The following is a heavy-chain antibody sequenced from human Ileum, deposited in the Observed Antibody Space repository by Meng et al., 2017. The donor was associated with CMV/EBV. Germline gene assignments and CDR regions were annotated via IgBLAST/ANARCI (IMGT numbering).Heavy chain of an antibody. CDR2: IFHTGTT. V-gene: IGHV4-4*02. Sequence: PGGPISSSNWWSWVRQSPGKGLEWIGEIFHTGTTFYNPSLKSRVTISIDKPKNQISLKVTSVTAADTAVYYCARERILEGITLLEYWGQGTLVTVSS. CDR1: GGPISSSNW. J-gene: IGHJ4*02. CDR3: ARERILEGITLLEY. D-gene: IGHD2/OR15-2a*01.